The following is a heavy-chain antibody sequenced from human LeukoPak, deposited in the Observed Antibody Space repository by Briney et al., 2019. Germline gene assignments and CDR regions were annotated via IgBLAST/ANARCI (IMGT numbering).Heavy chain of an antibody. V-gene: IGHV3-30*02. J-gene: IGHJ1*01. CDR1: GFTFSSYG. D-gene: IGHD4-17*01. CDR2: IRYDGSNK. Sequence: PGGSLRLSCAASGFTFSSYGMHWVRQAPGKGLEWVAFIRYDGSNKYYADSVKGRFTISRDNSKNTLYLQMNSLRAEDTAVYYCAKETPTTVTSPFKHWGQGTLVTVSS. CDR3: AKETPTTVTSPFKH.